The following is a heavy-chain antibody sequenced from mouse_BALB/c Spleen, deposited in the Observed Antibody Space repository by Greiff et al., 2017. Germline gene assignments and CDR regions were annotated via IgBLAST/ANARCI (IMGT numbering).Heavy chain of an antibody. CDR3: ARAGKRGGGYYFEY. V-gene: IGHV1S135*01. Sequence: EVQLQQSGPELVKPGASVKVSCKASGYAFTSYNMYWVKQSHGKSLEWIGYIDPYNGGTSYNQKFKGKATLTVDKSSSTADMQLNSLTSEDSAVYYCARAGKRGGGYYFEYWGQGTTLTVSA. CDR2: IDPYNGGT. CDR1: GYAFTSYN. J-gene: IGHJ2*01. D-gene: IGHD1-1*02.